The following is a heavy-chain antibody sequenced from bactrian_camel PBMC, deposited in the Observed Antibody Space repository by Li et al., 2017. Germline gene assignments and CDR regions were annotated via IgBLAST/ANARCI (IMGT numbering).Heavy chain of an antibody. CDR3: AIGLSYYSGHIPAFSN. D-gene: IGHD4*01. CDR2: ISKYGIST. CDR1: GFTFRNYD. V-gene: IGHV3-2*01. J-gene: IGHJ4*01. Sequence: QLVESGGGLVQPGGSLRLSCAASGFTFRNYDMSWVWQAPGKGLEWVSSISKYGISTSYADSVKGRFTISRDNAKNTVYLQMNSLKSEDTALYYCAIGLSYYSGHIPAFSNWGQGTQVTVS.